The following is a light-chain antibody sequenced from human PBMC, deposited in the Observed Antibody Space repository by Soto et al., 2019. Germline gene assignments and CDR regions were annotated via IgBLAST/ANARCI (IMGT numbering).Light chain of an antibody. J-gene: IGKJ1*01. V-gene: IGKV3-11*01. Sequence: EIVFTQSQATLSLSPGERATRSCRASQSVSSYLAWYQQKPGHAPRLLIYDASNRATGIPARFSGSGSGTDFTLTISSLEPEDFAVYYCQQRSNWWTFGQGTKVDIK. CDR3: QQRSNWWT. CDR1: QSVSSY. CDR2: DAS.